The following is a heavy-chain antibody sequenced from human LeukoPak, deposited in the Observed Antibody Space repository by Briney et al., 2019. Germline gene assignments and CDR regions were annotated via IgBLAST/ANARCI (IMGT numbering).Heavy chain of an antibody. J-gene: IGHJ1*01. Sequence: SGTLSLNCAVSSASITSVNWWNWVRQSPGKGLEWIGEIDHTGNTNYNASLKSRVTISLDKSKNQFSLNVNSVTAADTAVYYCARSYASAVWGQGTLVTVSS. CDR1: SASITSVNW. CDR2: IDHTGNT. CDR3: ARSYASAV. V-gene: IGHV4-4*02.